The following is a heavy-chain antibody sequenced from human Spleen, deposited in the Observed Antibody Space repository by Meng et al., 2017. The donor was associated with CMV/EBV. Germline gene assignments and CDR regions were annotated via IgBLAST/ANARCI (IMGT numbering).Heavy chain of an antibody. D-gene: IGHD2-2*02. CDR3: AREKGYTGAFDY. CDR1: GFTFSTYD. J-gene: IGHJ4*02. V-gene: IGHV3-13*01. CDR2: IGIARDT. Sequence: GESLKISCAASGFTFSTYDMHWVRQPAGKALEWVSAIGIARDTYYSDSVKGRFTISRENARNSLYLQMNSLRAGDTAVYYCAREKGYTGAFDYWGQGTLVTVSS.